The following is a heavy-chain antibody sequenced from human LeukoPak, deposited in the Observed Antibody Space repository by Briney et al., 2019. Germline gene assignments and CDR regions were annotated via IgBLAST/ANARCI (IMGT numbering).Heavy chain of an antibody. CDR1: GYTFTGYY. D-gene: IGHD5-18*01. V-gene: IGHV1-2*02. Sequence: ASVKVSCKASGYTFTGYYMHWVRQAPGQGLEWMGWINPNSGGTNYALKFQGRVTMTRDTSITTAYMDLSRLRSDDTAVYYCARGPHDTAYYFDQWGQGTLVTVSP. CDR3: ARGPHDTAYYFDQ. J-gene: IGHJ4*02. CDR2: INPNSGGT.